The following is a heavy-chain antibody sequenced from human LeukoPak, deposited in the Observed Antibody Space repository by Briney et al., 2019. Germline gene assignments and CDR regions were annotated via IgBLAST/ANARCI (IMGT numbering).Heavy chain of an antibody. CDR3: ARIRGVTGTDWFDP. CDR2: ISSSGSST. D-gene: IGHD1-20*01. Sequence: GRSLRLSCAASGFTFSDYYMSWIRQAPGKGLEWVSYISSSGSSTYYADSVKGRFTISRDNAKNSLYLQMNSLRADDTAVYYCARIRGVTGTDWFDPWGQGTRVTVSS. CDR1: GFTFSDYY. J-gene: IGHJ5*02. V-gene: IGHV3-11*01.